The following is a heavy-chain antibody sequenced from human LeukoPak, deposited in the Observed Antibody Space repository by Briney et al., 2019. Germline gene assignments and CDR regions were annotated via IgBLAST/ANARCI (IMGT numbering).Heavy chain of an antibody. CDR2: INPNSGGT. CDR3: ARGASSGKNYYGMDV. J-gene: IGHJ6*02. D-gene: IGHD6-19*01. Sequence: ASVKVSCKASGYTFTGYYMHWVRQAPGQGLGWMGWINPNSGGTNYAQKFQGRVTMTRDTSISTAYMELSRLRSDDTAVYYCARGASSGKNYYGMDVWGQGTTVTVSS. V-gene: IGHV1-2*02. CDR1: GYTFTGYY.